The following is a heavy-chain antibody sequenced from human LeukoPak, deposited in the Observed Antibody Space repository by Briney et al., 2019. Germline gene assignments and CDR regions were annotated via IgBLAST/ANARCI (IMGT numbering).Heavy chain of an antibody. Sequence: SSETLSLTCAVYGGSFSGYSWSWIRQPPGKGQEWIGEINHSVSTNYNPSLKSRVTISVGTSKNQFSLKLTSVTAADTAVYYCARVARWIYSNYGVWFDPWGQGTLVTVSS. CDR2: INHSVST. D-gene: IGHD4-11*01. CDR1: GGSFSGYS. CDR3: ARVARWIYSNYGVWFDP. V-gene: IGHV4-34*01. J-gene: IGHJ5*02.